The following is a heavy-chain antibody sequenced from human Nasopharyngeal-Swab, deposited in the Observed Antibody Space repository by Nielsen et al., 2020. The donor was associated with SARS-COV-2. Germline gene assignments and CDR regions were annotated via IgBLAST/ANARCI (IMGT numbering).Heavy chain of an antibody. CDR2: IYYSGST. CDR3: ARGVGFCTNGVCYNKDYYYYYYMDV. D-gene: IGHD2-8*01. Sequence: SETLSLTCTVSGGSISSYYWSWIRQPPGKGLEWTGYIYYSGSTNYNPSLKSRVTISVDTSKHQFSLKLSSVTAADTAVYYCARGVGFCTNGVCYNKDYYYYYYMDVWGKGTTVTVSS. J-gene: IGHJ6*03. V-gene: IGHV4-59*08. CDR1: GGSISSYY.